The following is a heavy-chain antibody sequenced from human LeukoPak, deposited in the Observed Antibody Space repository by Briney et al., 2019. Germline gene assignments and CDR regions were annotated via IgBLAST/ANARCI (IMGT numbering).Heavy chain of an antibody. CDR3: ARGRVCSSTSCYRYYFDY. V-gene: IGHV4-39*07. Sequence: PSETLSLTCAVSGGSISSSSYYWGWIRQPPGKGLEWIGEINHSGSTNYNPSLKSRVTISVDTSKNQFSLKLSSVTAADTAVYYCARGRVCSSTSCYRYYFDYWGQGTLVTVSS. CDR1: GGSISSSSYY. D-gene: IGHD2-2*02. J-gene: IGHJ4*02. CDR2: INHSGST.